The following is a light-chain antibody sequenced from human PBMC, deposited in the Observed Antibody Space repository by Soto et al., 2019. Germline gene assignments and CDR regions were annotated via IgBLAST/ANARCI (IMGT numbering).Light chain of an antibody. J-gene: IGKJ4*01. CDR1: QSVSNN. CDR3: QQYKNWPPVT. CDR2: GAS. V-gene: IGKV3-15*01. Sequence: ETVMTQSPATLSLFPGERATLSCRASQSVSNNLAWYQQKSGQSPRLLIYGASTRATGIPARFSGSGSETDFTLTISSLQSEDFAVYYCQQYKNWPPVTFGGGTKVEL.